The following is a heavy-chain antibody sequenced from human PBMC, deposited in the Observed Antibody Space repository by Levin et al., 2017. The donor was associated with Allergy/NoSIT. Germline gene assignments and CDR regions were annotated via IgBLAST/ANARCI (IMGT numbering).Heavy chain of an antibody. J-gene: IGHJ4*02. CDR1: GYTFTSYD. CDR2: MNPNSGNT. Sequence: GESLKISCKASGYTFTSYDINWVRQATGQGLEWMGWMNPNSGNTGYAQKFQGRVTMTRNTSISTAYMELSSLRSEDTAVYYCARGSRRSTSCQGDYWGQGTLVTVSS. D-gene: IGHD2-2*01. CDR3: ARGSRRSTSCQGDY. V-gene: IGHV1-8*01.